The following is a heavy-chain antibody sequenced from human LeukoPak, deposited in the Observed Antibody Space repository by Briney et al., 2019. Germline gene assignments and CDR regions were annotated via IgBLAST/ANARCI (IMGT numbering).Heavy chain of an antibody. J-gene: IGHJ3*01. CDR1: RFTFSNYA. Sequence: GVSLRLSCAASRFTFSNYAMIWVPQAPGKGVVGVSSIFHSGGITYYTDCVKGRFTISSDTSKNTLYLQMNGLRPEDTTVYYCAKSLPPSGYQFALDSWGHGTLVTVSA. D-gene: IGHD5-12*01. CDR3: AKSLPPSGYQFALDS. V-gene: IGHV3-23*01. CDR2: IFHSGGIT.